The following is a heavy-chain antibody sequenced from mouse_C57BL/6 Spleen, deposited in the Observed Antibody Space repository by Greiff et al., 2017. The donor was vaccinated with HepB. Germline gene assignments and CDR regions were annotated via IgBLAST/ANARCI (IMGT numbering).Heavy chain of an antibody. D-gene: IGHD1-1*01. CDR2: IYPGSGNT. J-gene: IGHJ2*01. Sequence: VKLMESGAALVRPGASVKLSCKASGYTFTDYYINWVKQRPGQGLEWFARIYPGSGNTYYNEKFKGKATLTAEKASSTAYMKLSSLTSEDSAVYFCARGYGSSLYYFGYWGQGTTLTVSS. V-gene: IGHV1-76*01. CDR3: ARGYGSSLYYFGY. CDR1: GYTFTDYY.